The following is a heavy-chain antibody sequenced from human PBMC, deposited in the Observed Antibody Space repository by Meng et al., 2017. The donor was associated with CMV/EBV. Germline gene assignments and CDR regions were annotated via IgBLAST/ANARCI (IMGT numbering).Heavy chain of an antibody. CDR2: INHSGST. J-gene: IGHJ6*02. CDR3: ARGPTYYYYYGMDV. V-gene: IGHV4-34*01. CDR1: GGSFSGYY. Sequence: SQTLSLTCAVYGGSFSGYYWSWIRQPPGKGLEWIGEINHSGSTNYNPSLKSRVTISVDTSKNQFSLKLSSVTAADTAVYYCARGPTYYYYYGMDVWGQGTTVTVFS.